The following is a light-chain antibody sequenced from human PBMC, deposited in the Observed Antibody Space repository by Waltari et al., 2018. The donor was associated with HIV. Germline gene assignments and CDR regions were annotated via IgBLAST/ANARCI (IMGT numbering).Light chain of an antibody. CDR2: AAS. CDR1: QGVGNS. J-gene: IGKJ3*01. V-gene: IGKV1-16*02. CDR3: QQYYTYPCT. Sequence: DLQVTQSPSSLSASVGDRVTITCRASQGVGNSLAWFHERPGKAPQPLIYAASSLQSGVPTKFSGSGSGTDFTLTISSLQPEDLGTYYCQQYYTYPCTFGPGTKVDIK.